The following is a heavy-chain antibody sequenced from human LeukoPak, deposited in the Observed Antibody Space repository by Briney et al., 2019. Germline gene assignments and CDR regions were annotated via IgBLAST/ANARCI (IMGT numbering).Heavy chain of an antibody. CDR1: GFSFSDYW. V-gene: IGHV3-7*01. Sequence: GGSLRLSRAASGFSFSDYWMSWVRQAGGKGLQWVASMKTNGGAKYYVDSVKGRFTISRDNAKSLLYLQMNNLRAEDTAVYYCARDPESQKGRDGLDYWGQGTLATVSS. D-gene: IGHD1-14*01. CDR3: ARDPESQKGRDGLDY. J-gene: IGHJ4*02. CDR2: MKTNGGAK.